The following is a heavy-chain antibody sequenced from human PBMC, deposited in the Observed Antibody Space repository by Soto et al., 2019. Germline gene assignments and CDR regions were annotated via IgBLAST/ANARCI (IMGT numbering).Heavy chain of an antibody. CDR3: ASGYNGSWFPNV. J-gene: IGHJ6*04. D-gene: IGHD6-13*01. CDR2: IYSDGTT. V-gene: IGHV3-66*01. Sequence: EVQLVESGGNLVQPGGSLKLSCAVSGFTVSLNYMTWVRQAPGKGLEWVSLIYSDGTTYYADSVKDRFIISRDNSKNTLHLQMNNLRAEDTAQYHCASGYNGSWFPNVWGNGTTVTVSS. CDR1: GFTVSLNY.